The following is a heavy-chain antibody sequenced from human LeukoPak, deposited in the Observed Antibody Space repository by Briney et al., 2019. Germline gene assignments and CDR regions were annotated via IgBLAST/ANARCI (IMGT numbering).Heavy chain of an antibody. J-gene: IGHJ5*02. D-gene: IGHD6-19*01. Sequence: SETLSLTCTVSGGSISGYYWSWIRQPPGKGLEWIGEINHSGSTNYNPSLKSRVTISVDTSKNQFSLKLSSVTAADTAVYYCARGPQWLVRWFDPWSQGTLVTVSS. CDR1: GGSISGYY. CDR3: ARGPQWLVRWFDP. V-gene: IGHV4-34*01. CDR2: INHSGST.